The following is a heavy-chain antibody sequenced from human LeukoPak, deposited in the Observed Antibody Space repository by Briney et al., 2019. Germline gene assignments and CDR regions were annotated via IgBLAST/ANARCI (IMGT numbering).Heavy chain of an antibody. J-gene: IGHJ4*02. CDR2: ISAYNGNT. CDR3: ARLALDYDYVWGSYRYEVLFDY. D-gene: IGHD3-16*02. V-gene: IGHV1-18*01. Sequence: ASVKVSCKASGYTFTSYGISWVRQAPGQGLEWMGWISAYNGNTNYAQKLQGRVTMTTDTSTSTAYMELRSLRSDDTAVYYCARLALDYDYVWGSYRYEVLFDYWGQGTLVTVSS. CDR1: GYTFTSYG.